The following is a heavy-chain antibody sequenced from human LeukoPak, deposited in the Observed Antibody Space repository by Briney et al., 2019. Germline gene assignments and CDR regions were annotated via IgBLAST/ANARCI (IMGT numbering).Heavy chain of an antibody. CDR1: GYSFTDYY. CDR2: INPYSGGT. D-gene: IGHD3-16*01. Sequence: ASVKVSCKTSGYSFTDYYMHWVRQAPGQGLEWMGWINPYSGGTSSAQKFQGRVTMTRDTSIGTVHMQVSWLTSDDTAIYYCARADRLHGGPYLIGPWGQGTLVTVSS. J-gene: IGHJ5*02. V-gene: IGHV1-2*02. CDR3: ARADRLHGGPYLIGP.